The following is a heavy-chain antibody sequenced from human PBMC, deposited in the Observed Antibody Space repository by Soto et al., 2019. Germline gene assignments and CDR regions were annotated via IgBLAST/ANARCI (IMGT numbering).Heavy chain of an antibody. J-gene: IGHJ3*02. Sequence: QVQLVESGGGVVQPGTSLRLSCAASGFTLSNYAMHWVRQAPGKGLEWVAVLWSDGSTTYYSDSVEGRFTISRDISKSTPSLLMTSRRADDPAIYYCARAVAVGGVPPGGAFQIWGQGTMVTVSS. V-gene: IGHV3-33*01. CDR1: GFTLSNYA. D-gene: IGHD6-19*01. CDR3: ARAVAVGGVPPGGAFQI. CDR2: LWSDGSTT.